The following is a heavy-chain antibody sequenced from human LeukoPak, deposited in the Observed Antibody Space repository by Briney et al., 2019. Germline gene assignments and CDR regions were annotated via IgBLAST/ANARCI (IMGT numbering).Heavy chain of an antibody. J-gene: IGHJ4*02. CDR2: IYYSGST. V-gene: IGHV4-39*07. Sequence: SETLSLTCTVSGGSISSSSYYWGWIRQPPGKGLEWIGSIYYSGSTYYNPSLKSRVTMSVDTSKNQFSLKLSSVTAAGTAMYYCTAGYSYDLFDYWGQGTLVTVSS. D-gene: IGHD5-18*01. CDR1: GGSISSSSYY. CDR3: TAGYSYDLFDY.